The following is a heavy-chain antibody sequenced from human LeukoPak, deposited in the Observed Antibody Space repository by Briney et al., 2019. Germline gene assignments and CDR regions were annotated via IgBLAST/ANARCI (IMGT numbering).Heavy chain of an antibody. Sequence: PGGSLRLSCTASGFTFGDYAVSWVRRAPGRGLEWVGLIRRRAFGETADYAASVKGRFTFSRDDSKSIAYLQMNSLKTEDTAVYYCTREGAAAAYGMDVWGQGTTVTVSS. CDR1: GFTFGDYA. D-gene: IGHD6-13*01. V-gene: IGHV3-49*04. CDR3: TREGAAAAYGMDV. J-gene: IGHJ6*02. CDR2: IRRRAFGETA.